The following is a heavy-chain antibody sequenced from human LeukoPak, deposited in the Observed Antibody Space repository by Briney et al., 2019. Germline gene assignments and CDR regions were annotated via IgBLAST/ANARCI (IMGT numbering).Heavy chain of an antibody. CDR1: GFTFSSYE. Sequence: PGGSLRLPCAASGFTFSSYEMNWVRQAPGKGLEWVSYISSSGSTIYYADSVKGRFTISRDNAKNSLYLQMNSLRAEDTAVYYCARRHMVRGVDYFDYWGQGTLVTVSS. D-gene: IGHD3-10*01. V-gene: IGHV3-48*03. CDR2: ISSSGSTI. CDR3: ARRHMVRGVDYFDY. J-gene: IGHJ4*02.